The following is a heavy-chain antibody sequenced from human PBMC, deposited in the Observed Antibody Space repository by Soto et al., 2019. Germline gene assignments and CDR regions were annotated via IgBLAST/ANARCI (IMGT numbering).Heavy chain of an antibody. CDR3: ARRARPDFYCWGG. CDR2: ISSNGVGT. D-gene: IGHD6-6*01. Sequence: GGSLRLSCAASGFTLSGYAMDWVLQAPWKGLEYVSGISSNGVGTYYANSVQGRFTISRDNSKNTVYLQMGSLRPEDMAVYYCARRARPDFYCWGGWRKGTTVT. V-gene: IGHV3-64*01. J-gene: IGHJ6*03. CDR1: GFTLSGYA.